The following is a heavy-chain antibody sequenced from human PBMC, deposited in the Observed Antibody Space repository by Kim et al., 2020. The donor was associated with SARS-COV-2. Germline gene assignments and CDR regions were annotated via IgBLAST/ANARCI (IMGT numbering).Heavy chain of an antibody. CDR2: IKSKTDGGTT. Sequence: GGSLRLSCAASEFTLSNDWSRWVRQAPGKGREWVGRIKSKTDGGTTDYASPVKGRVTISSDDSKNTLYMQMNSLKTEDTAVDYCTLDSPDYWGQGTLVTVSS. V-gene: IGHV3-15*01. CDR3: TLDSPDY. D-gene: IGHD3-22*01. J-gene: IGHJ4*02. CDR1: EFTLSNDW.